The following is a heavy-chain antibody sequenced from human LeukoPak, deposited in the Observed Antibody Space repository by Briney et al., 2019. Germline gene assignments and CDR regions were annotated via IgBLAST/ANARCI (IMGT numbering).Heavy chain of an antibody. D-gene: IGHD6-19*01. CDR1: GGSISSSSYY. CDR2: IYYSGST. Sequence: NSSETLSLTCTVSGGSISSSSYYWGWIRQPPGKGLEWIGSIYYSGSTYYNPSLKSRVTISVDTSKNQFSLKLSSVTAADTAVYYCARHSSGWSEFDYWGQGTLVTVSS. V-gene: IGHV4-39*07. J-gene: IGHJ4*02. CDR3: ARHSSGWSEFDY.